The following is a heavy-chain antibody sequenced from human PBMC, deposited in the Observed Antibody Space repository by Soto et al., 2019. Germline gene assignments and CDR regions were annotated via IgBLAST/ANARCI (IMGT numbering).Heavy chain of an antibody. Sequence: GASVKVSCKASGYTFTSYGISWERQAPGQGLDWMGWISAYNGNPNYAQKLQGRVTMTTDTSTSTAYMELRSLRSDDTAVYYCARDAAARAFASWGEGTQVTVAS. CDR3: ARDAAARAFAS. D-gene: IGHD6-6*01. J-gene: IGHJ4*02. CDR2: ISAYNGNP. CDR1: GYTFTSYG. V-gene: IGHV1-18*01.